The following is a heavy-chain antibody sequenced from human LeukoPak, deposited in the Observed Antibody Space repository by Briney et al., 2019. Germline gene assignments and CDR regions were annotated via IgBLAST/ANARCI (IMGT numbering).Heavy chain of an antibody. CDR1: GFTFNIYS. CDR3: AREGCSGGSCYFDY. V-gene: IGHV3-21*01. J-gene: IGHJ4*02. D-gene: IGHD2-15*01. CDR2: ISSSDSYI. Sequence: GGSLRLSCAASGFTFNIYSMNWVRQAPGKGLEWVSSISSSDSYIYYADSVKGRFTISRDNAKNSLYLRLNSLRAEDTAVYYCAREGCSGGSCYFDYWGQGTLVTVSS.